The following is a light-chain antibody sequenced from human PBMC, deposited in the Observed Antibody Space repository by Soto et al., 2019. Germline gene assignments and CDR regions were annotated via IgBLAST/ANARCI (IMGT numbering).Light chain of an antibody. V-gene: IGLV2-11*01. CDR2: DVS. J-gene: IGLJ1*01. CDR3: FSYTSSGTYV. Sequence: QSVLTQPRSVSGSPGQSVALSCTGTSSNVGGYNYVSWYQQHPGKAPKLMIYDVSKRPSGVPDRFSGSKSGNTASLTISGLQAEDETDYYCFSYTSSGTYVFGTGTKVTVL. CDR1: SSNVGGYNY.